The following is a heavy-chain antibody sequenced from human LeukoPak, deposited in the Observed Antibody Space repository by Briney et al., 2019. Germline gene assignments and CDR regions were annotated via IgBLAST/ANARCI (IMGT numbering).Heavy chain of an antibody. D-gene: IGHD3-3*01. J-gene: IGHJ4*02. CDR2: SDWGDDK. CDR1: GSSLSTSGMR. Sequence: SGPAQVKLSQPLTLTCTFSGSSLSTSGMRVSWIRQPPGKALEWLARSDWGDDKFYSPPLKTRLTISNDNSKNQMLLTMTNMHPVDTGTYYCARSSPEILGVGTILSDCWGQGTLVTVPS. CDR3: ARSSPEILGVGTILSDC. V-gene: IGHV2-70*04.